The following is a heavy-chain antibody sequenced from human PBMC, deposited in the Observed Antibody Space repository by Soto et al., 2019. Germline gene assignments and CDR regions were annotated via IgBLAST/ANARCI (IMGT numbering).Heavy chain of an antibody. D-gene: IGHD3-3*02. V-gene: IGHV1-69*12. J-gene: IGHJ6*02. CDR3: ARDKDRQQLGGNYYYGIDV. CDR1: GGTFGNSA. CDR2: ISPIFPTA. Sequence: QVQLVQSGAEVKKPGSSVTVSCKATGGTFGNSAISWVRQAPGQGLEWMGGISPIFPTADYAQKFQGRVTITADESTTTAYMELTSLRSEDTAVYYCARDKDRQQLGGNYYYGIDVWGQGPTVTVSS.